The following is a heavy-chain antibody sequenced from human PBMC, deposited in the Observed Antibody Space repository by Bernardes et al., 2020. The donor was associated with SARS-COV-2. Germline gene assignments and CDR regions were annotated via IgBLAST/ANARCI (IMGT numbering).Heavy chain of an antibody. CDR2: VRKEVNSYST. Sequence: GGSLRLSCAASGFTFSDHYMDWVRQAPGKGLEWVGRVRKEVNSYSTEYAASVKGRFTITRDDSKNSLYLQMNSLKTEDTAVYYCGRVSGIAHYGMDVWGQGTTVTASS. J-gene: IGHJ6*02. V-gene: IGHV3-72*01. D-gene: IGHD6-13*01. CDR3: GRVSGIAHYGMDV. CDR1: GFTFSDHY.